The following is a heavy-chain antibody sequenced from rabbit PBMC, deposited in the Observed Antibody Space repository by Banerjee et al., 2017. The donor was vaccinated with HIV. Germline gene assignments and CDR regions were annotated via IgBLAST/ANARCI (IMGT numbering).Heavy chain of an antibody. D-gene: IGHD8-1*01. V-gene: IGHV1S45*01. Sequence: QEQLEESGGDLVKPEGSLTITCTASGFSFSNKYVMCWVRQAPGKGLEWIGCINSSSGSTHYASWAKGRFTISKTSSTTVTLQMTSLTAADTATYFCARSTSYSLALWGPGTLVTVS. J-gene: IGHJ4*01. CDR1: GFSFSNKYV. CDR3: ARSTSYSLAL. CDR2: INSSSGST.